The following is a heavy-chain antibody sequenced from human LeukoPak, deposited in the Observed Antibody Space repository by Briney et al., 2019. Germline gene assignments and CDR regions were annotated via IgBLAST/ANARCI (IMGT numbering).Heavy chain of an antibody. CDR2: INPNSGGT. CDR3: ARPFMEQLVPFDP. J-gene: IGHJ5*02. Sequence: ASVKVSCKASGYTFTGYYMHWVRQAPGQGLEWMGWINPNSGGTNYAQKFQGRVTMTRDTSISTAYMELTSLRSDDTAVYYCARPFMEQLVPFDPWGQGTLVTVSS. CDR1: GYTFTGYY. D-gene: IGHD6-13*01. V-gene: IGHV1-2*02.